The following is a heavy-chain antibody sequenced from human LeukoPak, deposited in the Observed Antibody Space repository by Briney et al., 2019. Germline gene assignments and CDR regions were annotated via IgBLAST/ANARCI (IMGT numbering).Heavy chain of an antibody. CDR3: AREVIIGYYYGMDV. Sequence: GSSVKVSCKASGGTFSSYAISWVRQAPGQGLEWMGGIIPIFGTANYAQKFQGRVTMTRDTSTSTVYMELSSLRSEDTAVYYCAREVIIGYYYGMDVWGQGTTVTVSS. CDR1: GGTFSSYA. CDR2: IIPIFGTA. J-gene: IGHJ6*02. D-gene: IGHD3-3*01. V-gene: IGHV1-69*05.